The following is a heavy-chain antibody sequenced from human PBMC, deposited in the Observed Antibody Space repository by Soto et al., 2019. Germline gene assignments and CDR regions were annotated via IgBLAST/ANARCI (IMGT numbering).Heavy chain of an antibody. CDR3: ARGHEPGIAAAGTFDP. D-gene: IGHD6-13*01. CDR2: IYPGDSDT. Sequence: PGESLKISCKGSGYSFTSYWIGWVRQMPWKGLEWMGIIYPGDSDTRYSPSFQGQVTISADKSISTAYLQWSSLKASDTAMYYCARGHEPGIAAAGTFDPWCQGTLVTVSS. V-gene: IGHV5-51*01. J-gene: IGHJ5*02. CDR1: GYSFTSYW.